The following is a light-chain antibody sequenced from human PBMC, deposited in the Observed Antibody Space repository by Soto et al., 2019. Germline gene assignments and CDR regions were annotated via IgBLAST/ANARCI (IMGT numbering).Light chain of an antibody. CDR1: QSVSSSY. V-gene: IGKV3-20*01. CDR3: QQYVSSHLWT. Sequence: EIVLTQSPGTLSLSPGERATISCRASQSVSSSYLAWYQQKPGQAPRLLIYGASSRAPGIPDRFSGSGSGTDFTLPISRLEPADFSVYYCQQYVSSHLWTFGQGTKVEIK. CDR2: GAS. J-gene: IGKJ1*01.